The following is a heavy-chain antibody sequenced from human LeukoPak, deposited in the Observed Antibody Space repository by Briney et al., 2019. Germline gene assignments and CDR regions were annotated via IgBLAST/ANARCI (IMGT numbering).Heavy chain of an antibody. V-gene: IGHV3-23*01. CDR1: GFTFSSYA. Sequence: AGGSLRLSCAASGFTFSSYAMSWVRQAPGKGLEWVSAISGSGGSTYYADSVKGRFTISRDNSKNTLYLQMNSLIAEDTAVYYCAKGGGIHVSFDYWGQGTLVTVSS. CDR3: AKGGGIHVSFDY. D-gene: IGHD3-10*01. J-gene: IGHJ4*02. CDR2: ISGSGGST.